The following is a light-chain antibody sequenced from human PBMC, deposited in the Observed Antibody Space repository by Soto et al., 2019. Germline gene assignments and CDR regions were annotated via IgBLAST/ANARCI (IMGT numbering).Light chain of an antibody. Sequence: QSALTHPASVSWSPGHSITIPCTGTSSDVGGYNYVSWYQQHPGKAPKLMIYEVSNRPSGVSNRFSGSKSGNTASLTISGLQAEDEADYYCSSYTSSSKHYVFGTGTKVTVL. V-gene: IGLV2-14*01. J-gene: IGLJ1*01. CDR1: SSDVGGYNY. CDR3: SSYTSSSKHYV. CDR2: EVS.